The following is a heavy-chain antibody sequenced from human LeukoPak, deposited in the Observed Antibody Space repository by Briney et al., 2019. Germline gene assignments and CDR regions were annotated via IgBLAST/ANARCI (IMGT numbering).Heavy chain of an antibody. Sequence: SETLSLTCTVSGGSLSSGGYYWSWLRQHPGKGLEWLGYIYYSGSTYYNPSLKSRVTISVDTSKNQFSLKLSSVTAADTAVYYCAREVYYYDSSGYSYYFDYWGQGTLVTVSS. CDR2: IYYSGST. D-gene: IGHD3-22*01. CDR3: AREVYYYDSSGYSYYFDY. CDR1: GGSLSSGGYY. J-gene: IGHJ4*02. V-gene: IGHV4-31*03.